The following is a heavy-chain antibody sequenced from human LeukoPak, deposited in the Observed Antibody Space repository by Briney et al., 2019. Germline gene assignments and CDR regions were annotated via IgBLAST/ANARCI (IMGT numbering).Heavy chain of an antibody. CDR1: SASISTYY. CDR3: AKAAKYYFGSDTYYYFDY. CDR2: IYHSGTS. D-gene: IGHD3-10*01. Sequence: SETLSLTRTVSSASISTYYWSWIRQPPGKGLEWIGYIYHSGTSNYNPSLKSRVTMSVDTSKSQFFLSLSSVNSADTAVYYCAKAAKYYFGSDTYYYFDYWGQGILVTVSS. J-gene: IGHJ4*02. V-gene: IGHV4-59*01.